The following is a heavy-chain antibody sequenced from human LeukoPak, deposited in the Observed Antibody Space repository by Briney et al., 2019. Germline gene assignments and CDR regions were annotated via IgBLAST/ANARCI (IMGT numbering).Heavy chain of an antibody. CDR1: GFTFSSYG. Sequence: GGSLRLSCAASGFTFSSYGMHWVRQAPGKGLEWVAVISYDGSNKYYADSVKGRFTISRDNSKNTLYLQMNSLRAEDTAVYYCAKGNRVAAAGYYYYGMDVWGQGTTVTVSS. D-gene: IGHD6-13*01. V-gene: IGHV3-30*18. J-gene: IGHJ6*02. CDR2: ISYDGSNK. CDR3: AKGNRVAAAGYYYYGMDV.